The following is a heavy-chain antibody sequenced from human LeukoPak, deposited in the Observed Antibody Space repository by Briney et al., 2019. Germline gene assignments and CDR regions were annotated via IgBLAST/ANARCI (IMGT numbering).Heavy chain of an antibody. Sequence: GGSLRLSYAASGFTFSTYWMSWVRQAPGKGLEWVATIKEDGRETYYVDSVKGRFTISRDNAKNSLYLQMSRLGAEDTAVYYCARDPLRRYDYWGQGTLLTVSS. CDR3: ARDPLRRYDY. V-gene: IGHV3-7*01. J-gene: IGHJ4*02. CDR1: GFTFSTYW. CDR2: IKEDGRET.